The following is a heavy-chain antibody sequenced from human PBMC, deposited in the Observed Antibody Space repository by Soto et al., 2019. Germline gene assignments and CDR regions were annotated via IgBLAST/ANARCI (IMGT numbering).Heavy chain of an antibody. CDR1: GGSISSSSYY. J-gene: IGHJ4*02. Sequence: SETLSLTCTVSGGSISSSSYYWGWIRQPPGKGLEWIGSIYYSGSTYYNPSLKSRVTISVDTSKNQFSLKLSSVTAADTAVYYCARHPVATINGQEYYFEYWGQGTLVTVSS. D-gene: IGHD5-12*01. CDR3: ARHPVATINGQEYYFEY. CDR2: IYYSGST. V-gene: IGHV4-39*01.